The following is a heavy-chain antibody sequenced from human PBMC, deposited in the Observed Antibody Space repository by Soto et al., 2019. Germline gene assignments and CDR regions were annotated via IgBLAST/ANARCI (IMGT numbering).Heavy chain of an antibody. CDR2: IWYDGSNK. CDR1: GFTFSSYG. J-gene: IGHJ4*02. CDR3: ARDPLYDPAPSYYFDY. Sequence: PGGSLRLSCAASGFTFSSYGMHWVRQAPGKGLEWVAVIWYDGSNKYYADSVKGRFTISRDNSKNTLYLQMNSLRAEDTAVYYCARDPLYDPAPSYYFDYWGQGTLVTVSS. V-gene: IGHV3-33*01. D-gene: IGHD2-2*02.